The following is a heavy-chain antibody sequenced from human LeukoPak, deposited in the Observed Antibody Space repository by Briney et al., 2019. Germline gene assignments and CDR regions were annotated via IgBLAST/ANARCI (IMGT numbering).Heavy chain of an antibody. CDR3: VKDFHNSWTFDY. Sequence: RPGGSLRLSCAASGFTLSTCGMHWVRQAPGKGLEWVAFINHDGSKKDYADSVKGRLTISRDTSKNTLYLQMNSLRVEDTAVYYCVKDFHNSWTFDYWGQGTLVTVSS. D-gene: IGHD3/OR15-3a*01. J-gene: IGHJ4*02. CDR2: INHDGSKK. CDR1: GFTLSTCG. V-gene: IGHV3-30*02.